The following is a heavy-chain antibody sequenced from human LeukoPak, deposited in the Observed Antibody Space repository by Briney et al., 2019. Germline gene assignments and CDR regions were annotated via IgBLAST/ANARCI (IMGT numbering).Heavy chain of an antibody. D-gene: IGHD2-8*02. V-gene: IGHV3-7*01. J-gene: IGHJ4*02. CDR1: GFTFKKYW. CDR3: ARGLVATYYFDY. CDR2: IKEDGSEK. Sequence: GGSLRLSCAASGFTFKKYWMNWVRQVPGKGLECLANIKEDGSEKYYVDSVKGRFTISRDNAKNSLYLQMNSLRAEDTAVYYCARGLVATYYFDYWGQGTLVTVSS.